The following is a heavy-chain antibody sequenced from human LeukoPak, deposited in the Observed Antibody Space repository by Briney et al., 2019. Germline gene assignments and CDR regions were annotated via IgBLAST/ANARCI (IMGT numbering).Heavy chain of an antibody. CDR2: ISSSGSTI. J-gene: IGHJ6*03. D-gene: IGHD5-12*01. V-gene: IGHV3-11*04. CDR1: GFTFSDYY. CDR3: ARDGYRRYYYYMDV. Sequence: GGSLRLSCAASGFTFSDYYMSWVRQAPGKGLEWVSYISSSGSTIYYADSVKGRFTISRDNAKNSLYLQMNSLRAEDTAVYYCARDGYRRYYYYMDVWGKGTTVTVSS.